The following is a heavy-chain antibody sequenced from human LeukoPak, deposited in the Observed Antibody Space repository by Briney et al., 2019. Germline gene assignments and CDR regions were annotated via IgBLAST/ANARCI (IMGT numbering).Heavy chain of an antibody. Sequence: SETLSLTCAVYGGSFSGYYWSWIRQPPGKGLEWIGEINHSGSTYYNPSLKSRVTISVDRSKNQFSLKLSSVTAADTAVYYCASSQGGDFDYWGQGTLVTVSS. CDR2: INHSGST. CDR3: ASSQGGDFDY. J-gene: IGHJ4*02. CDR1: GGSFSGYY. V-gene: IGHV4-34*01. D-gene: IGHD3-16*01.